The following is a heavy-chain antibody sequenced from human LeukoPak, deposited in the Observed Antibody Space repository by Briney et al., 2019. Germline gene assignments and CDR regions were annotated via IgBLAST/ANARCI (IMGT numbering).Heavy chain of an antibody. CDR2: LSANGGST. CDR3: AKPPPDSSSWLFDY. J-gene: IGHJ4*02. D-gene: IGHD6-13*01. CDR1: GFTFSTYA. V-gene: IGHV3-23*01. Sequence: GGSLRLSCAASGFTFSTYAMSWVRQAPGKGLEWVSTLSANGGSTYYADSVKGRFTISRDNSKDTLNLQMNSLRVEDTAVYYCAKPPPDSSSWLFDYWGQGTLVTVSS.